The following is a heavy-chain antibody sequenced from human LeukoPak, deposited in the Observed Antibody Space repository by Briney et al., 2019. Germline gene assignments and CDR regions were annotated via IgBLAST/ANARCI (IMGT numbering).Heavy chain of an antibody. V-gene: IGHV3-9*01. CDR3: AKDISSNWIDGWFDP. CDR1: GFTFDDYA. CDR2: ISWNSGSI. D-gene: IGHD1-1*01. Sequence: PGGSLRLSCAASGFTFDDYAMHWVRQAPGKGLEWVSGISWNSGSIGYADSVKGRFTISRDNAKNSLYLQMNSLRAEDTALYYCAKDISSNWIDGWFDPWGQGTLVTVSS. J-gene: IGHJ5*02.